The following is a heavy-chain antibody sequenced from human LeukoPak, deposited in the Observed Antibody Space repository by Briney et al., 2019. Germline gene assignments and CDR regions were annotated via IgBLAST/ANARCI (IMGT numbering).Heavy chain of an antibody. CDR2: INPNSGGT. Sequence: ASVKVSCKASGYTFTGYYMHWVRQAPGQGLEWMGRINPNSGGTNYAQKFQGRVTMTRDTSISTAYMELSRLRSDDTAVYYCARSPYDFTVYYYYGMDVWGQGTTVTVSS. CDR1: GYTFTGYY. D-gene: IGHD3-3*01. CDR3: ARSPYDFTVYYYYGMDV. J-gene: IGHJ6*02. V-gene: IGHV1-2*06.